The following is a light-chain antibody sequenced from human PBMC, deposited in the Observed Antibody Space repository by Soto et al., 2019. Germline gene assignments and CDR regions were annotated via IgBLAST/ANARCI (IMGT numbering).Light chain of an antibody. J-gene: IGKJ5*01. V-gene: IGKV3-20*01. CDR3: QQYGSSAIT. CDR2: GAS. CDR1: QSVSSSY. Sequence: EIVMTQSPSTLSVSPGERATLSCRVSQSVSSSYLAWYQQKPGQAPRLLIYGASSRATGIPDRFSGSGSGTDFTLTISRLEPEDFAVYYCQQYGSSAITFGQGTRLEI.